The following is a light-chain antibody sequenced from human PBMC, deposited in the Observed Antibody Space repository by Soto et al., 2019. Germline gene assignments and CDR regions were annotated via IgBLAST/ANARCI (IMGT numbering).Light chain of an antibody. J-gene: IGLJ3*02. CDR1: SSDVGGYNY. V-gene: IGLV2-14*01. Sequence: QSVLTQPASVSGSPGQSITTFCTGTSSDVGGYNYVSWYQQHPGKAPKLMIYAVSNRPSGVSNRCSGSKSGNTASLTIAGRQADDEADYHCSSYTGTNTLVFGGGTKLTVL. CDR3: SSYTGTNTLV. CDR2: AVS.